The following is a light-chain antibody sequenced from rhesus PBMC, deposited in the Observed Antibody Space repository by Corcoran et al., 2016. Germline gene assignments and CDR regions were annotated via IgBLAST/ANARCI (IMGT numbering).Light chain of an antibody. CDR2: KGS. CDR3: MQYTHIPFT. Sequence: DVVMTQSPLALPITPGQPASISCRSSQSLVNSNGNTYLSWFQQKPGQPPRFLIYKGSTRYSGVPDRFSGSGAGTDFTLKISRVESEDVGVYYCMQYTHIPFTFGPGTKLDIK. J-gene: IGKJ3*01. CDR1: QSLVNSNGNTY. V-gene: IGKV2-65*01.